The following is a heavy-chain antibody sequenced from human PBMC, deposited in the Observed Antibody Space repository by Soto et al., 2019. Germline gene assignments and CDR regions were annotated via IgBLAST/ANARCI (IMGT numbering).Heavy chain of an antibody. CDR2: ISGSGGST. CDR1: GFTFSSYA. CDR3: AKNQGVELVQLATVDWFDP. V-gene: IGHV3-23*01. Sequence: PGGSLRLSCAASGFTFSSYAMSWVRQAPGKGLEWVSAISGSGGSTYYADSVKGRFTISRDNSKSTVYLELNNLSAEDTAVYHCAKNQGVELVQLATVDWFDPWGQGSVVTVSS. D-gene: IGHD1-1*01. J-gene: IGHJ5*02.